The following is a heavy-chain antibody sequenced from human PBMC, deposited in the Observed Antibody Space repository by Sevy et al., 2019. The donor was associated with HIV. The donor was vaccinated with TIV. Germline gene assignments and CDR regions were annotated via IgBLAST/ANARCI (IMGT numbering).Heavy chain of an antibody. CDR2: ISTVNVNT. J-gene: IGHJ4*02. V-gene: IGHV1-18*01. CDR3: ARDDCSSLSCHGSLLY. Sequence: ASVKVSCKASGYSFTSYGISWVRQAPGHRLEWMGWISTVNVNTNSAQKFQGRVTMTTDTSTSTAYMELRSLRSNDTAVYYCARDDCSSLSCHGSLLYWGQGTLVTVSS. CDR1: GYSFTSYG. D-gene: IGHD2-2*01.